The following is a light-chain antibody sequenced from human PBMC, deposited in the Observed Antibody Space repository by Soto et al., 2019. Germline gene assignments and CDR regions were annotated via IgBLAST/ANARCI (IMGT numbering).Light chain of an antibody. CDR3: QHFQREPFT. Sequence: AIQLTQSPSSLSASVGDRVTITCRASQGVSSALAWYQQKPGKPPKVLIYDGSSLQSGVPLRFRGSGSGTEFTLTITGLQPEDFGTYYCQHFQREPFTYGQGTRLEIK. J-gene: IGKJ5*01. V-gene: IGKV1-13*02. CDR1: QGVSSA. CDR2: DGS.